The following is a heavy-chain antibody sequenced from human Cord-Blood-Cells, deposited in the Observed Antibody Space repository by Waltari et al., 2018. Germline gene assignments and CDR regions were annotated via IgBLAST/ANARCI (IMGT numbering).Heavy chain of an antibody. D-gene: IGHD3-22*01. V-gene: IGHV4-34*01. CDR2: INHSGSP. CDR1: GGSFSGYY. Sequence: QVQLQQWGAGLLKPSETLSLTCAVYGGSFSGYYWSWIRQPPGKGLGWIGEINHSGSPNYNPPLKSRVTISVDTSKNQFSLMLSSVTAADTAVYYCARWEYYDSSGYYYYYYGMDVWGQGTTVTVSS. CDR3: ARWEYYDSSGYYYYYYGMDV. J-gene: IGHJ6*02.